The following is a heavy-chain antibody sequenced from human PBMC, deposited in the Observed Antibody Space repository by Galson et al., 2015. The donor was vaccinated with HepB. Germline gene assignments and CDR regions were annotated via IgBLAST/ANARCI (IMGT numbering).Heavy chain of an antibody. D-gene: IGHD3-22*01. CDR1: GFSFSDYY. J-gene: IGHJ6*02. CDR3: ARFGYYDTSGYWSDGMDV. Sequence: LRLSCAASGFSFSDYYMTWIRQAPGKGLERVSYITNSGTTIYYADSVKGRFTISRDNAKNSLYLQMNSLRAEDAAVYYCARFGYYDTSGYWSDGMDVWGQGTTVTVSS. CDR2: ITNSGTTI. V-gene: IGHV3-11*01.